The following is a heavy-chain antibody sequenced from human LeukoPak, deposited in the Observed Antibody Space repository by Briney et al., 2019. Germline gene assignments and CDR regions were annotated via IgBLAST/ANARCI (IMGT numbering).Heavy chain of an antibody. D-gene: IGHD3-10*01. Sequence: SVKVSCKASGGTFNNHAISWVRQAPGQGLEWMGGVIPLFRTSNYAQKFQGRVTITADESTSTAYMELTSLTSEDTAVYYCARDQDFYGSGSSYKMGAFDIWGQGTLVTVSS. V-gene: IGHV1-69*01. CDR3: ARDQDFYGSGSSYKMGAFDI. CDR1: GGTFNNHA. CDR2: VIPLFRTS. J-gene: IGHJ3*02.